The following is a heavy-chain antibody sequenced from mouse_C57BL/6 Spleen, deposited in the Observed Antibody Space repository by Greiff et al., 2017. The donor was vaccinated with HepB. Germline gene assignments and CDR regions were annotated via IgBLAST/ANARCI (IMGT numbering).Heavy chain of an antibody. CDR2: SYPRSGNT. J-gene: IGHJ3*01. V-gene: IGHV1-81*01. CDR3: ARSNYYDYSTWFAY. D-gene: IGHD2-4*01. Sequence: QVQLQQSGAELARPGASVKLSCKASGYTFTSYGISWVKQRTGQGLEWIGESYPRSGNTYYNEKFKGKATLTADKSSSTAYMELRSLTSEDSAVYFCARSNYYDYSTWFAYWGQGTLVTVSA. CDR1: GYTFTSYG.